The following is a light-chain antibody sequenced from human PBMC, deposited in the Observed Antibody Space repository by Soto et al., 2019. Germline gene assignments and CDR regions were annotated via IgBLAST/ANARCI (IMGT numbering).Light chain of an antibody. CDR1: EGIDNW. Sequence: DIQMTQSPSSVSASVGDRVTITCRASEGIDNWLAWYQQKPGEAPKLLIFGASSLHSGVPPRFSGTGYGTDFTLIINNLQPEDFATYYCQQGHSFPRTFGQGTRLEIK. CDR2: GAS. J-gene: IGKJ5*01. V-gene: IGKV1D-12*01. CDR3: QQGHSFPRT.